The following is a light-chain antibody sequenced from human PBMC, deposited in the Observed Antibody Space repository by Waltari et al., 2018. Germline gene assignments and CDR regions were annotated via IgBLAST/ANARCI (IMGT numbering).Light chain of an antibody. V-gene: IGLV2-14*03. CDR3: SSYTSSSTLWV. CDR2: DVS. CDR1: SRDVGGYNY. Sequence: QSALTQPASVSGSPGQSITIPCTGTSRDVGGYNYVPWYQQHPGKAPKLMISDVSNRPSGVSNRFSGSKSGNTASLTISGLQAEDGADYYCSSYTSSSTLWVFGGGTKLTVL. J-gene: IGLJ3*02.